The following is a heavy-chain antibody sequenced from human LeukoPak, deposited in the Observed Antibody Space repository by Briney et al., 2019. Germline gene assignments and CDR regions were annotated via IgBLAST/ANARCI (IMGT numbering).Heavy chain of an antibody. Sequence: GGSLRLSCAASGFTFSSFWMHWVRQAPGKGLVWVSRINTDGSSTDYADSVKGRFTISRDNAKNTLYRQMNSLRAEDTAVYYCARKGNAFDIWGQGTMVTVSS. V-gene: IGHV3-74*01. D-gene: IGHD3-10*01. CDR2: INTDGSST. CDR1: GFTFSSFW. J-gene: IGHJ3*02. CDR3: ARKGNAFDI.